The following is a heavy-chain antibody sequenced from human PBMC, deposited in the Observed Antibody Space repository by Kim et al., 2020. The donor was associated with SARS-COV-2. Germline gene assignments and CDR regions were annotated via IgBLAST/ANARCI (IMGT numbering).Heavy chain of an antibody. Sequence: YTTDRTSYTDSVKGRFIISRDNSKNTIFLQMRSLRAEDTAVYYCVWGMDVWGQGTTVTVSS. CDR3: VWGMDV. J-gene: IGHJ6*02. D-gene: IGHD2-21*01. V-gene: IGHV3-66*01. CDR2: YTTDRT.